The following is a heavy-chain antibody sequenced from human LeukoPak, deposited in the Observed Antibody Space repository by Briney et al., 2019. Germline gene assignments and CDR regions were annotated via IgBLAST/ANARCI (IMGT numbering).Heavy chain of an antibody. CDR2: VFDSGRT. D-gene: IGHD5-18*01. J-gene: IGHJ4*02. CDR1: GGSMTTHH. CDR3: TTIKRGDIFGYFDF. Sequence: PSETLSLTCTVSGGSMTTHHWNWIRQTPGKGLEGFGYVFDSGRTKVNPSLTSRVTLSTDTSKNQLSLRLSSVTAADTAVYYCTTIKRGDIFGYFDFWGQGILVTVSS. V-gene: IGHV4-59*11.